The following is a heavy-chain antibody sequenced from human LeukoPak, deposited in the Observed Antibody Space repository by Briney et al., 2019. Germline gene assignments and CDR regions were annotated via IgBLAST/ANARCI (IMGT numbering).Heavy chain of an antibody. CDR2: ISGSSSYI. V-gene: IGHV3-21*01. J-gene: IGHJ4*02. CDR3: ARVSIAVAGAFDY. Sequence: GGSLRLSCAASGFTFSSYSMNWVHQAPGKGLEWVSSISGSSSYIYYADSVKGRFTISRDNAKNSLYLQMNSLRAEDTAVYYCARVSIAVAGAFDYWGQGTLVTVSS. CDR1: GFTFSSYS. D-gene: IGHD6-19*01.